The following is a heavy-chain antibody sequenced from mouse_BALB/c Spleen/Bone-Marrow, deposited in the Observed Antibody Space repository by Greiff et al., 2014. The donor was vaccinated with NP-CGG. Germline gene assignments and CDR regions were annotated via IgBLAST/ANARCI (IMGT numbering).Heavy chain of an antibody. J-gene: IGHJ2*01. CDR3: ARLGDYSYFDY. CDR2: ISDSGGST. V-gene: IGHV5-12*02. CDR1: GFSFSDYY. D-gene: IGHD1-1*01. Sequence: LVESGGGIVQPGGSLKLSCVISGFSFSDYYMYWVRQTPEKRLEWVAYISDSGGSTYYPDTVKGRVTISRDNAKNTLYLQMSRLKSEDTAMYYCARLGDYSYFDYWGQGTTLTVSS.